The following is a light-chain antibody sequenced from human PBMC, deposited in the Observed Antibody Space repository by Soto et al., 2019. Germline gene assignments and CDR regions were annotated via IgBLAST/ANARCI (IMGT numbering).Light chain of an antibody. V-gene: IGKV1-5*03. J-gene: IGKJ1*01. CDR1: QSLPSTW. CDR3: HQDAARSPWT. CDR2: KGS. Sequence: DVQMTQSPSTLSASVGDKVTITCRASQSLPSTWVAWFQHRPGKAPNVLIYKGSALASGVSSRFSGSGSGTEFTLTISSLQPGAFATYFCHQDAARSPWTFGQGTRVEMK.